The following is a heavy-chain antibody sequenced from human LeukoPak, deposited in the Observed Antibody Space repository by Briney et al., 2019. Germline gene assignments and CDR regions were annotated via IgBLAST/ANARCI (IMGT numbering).Heavy chain of an antibody. J-gene: IGHJ3*01. CDR1: GFTFSSYN. V-gene: IGHV3-48*01. Sequence: GGSLRLFCAASGFTFSSYNVNWVRQAPAKGLEWVSDNSSSWSTIYFADSVKGGFTIYRDNAKNSLDLQINSLGAEDTAVYYCARKPGHHDAFDFWGQGTMVTVSS. CDR2: NSSSWSTI. CDR3: ARKPGHHDAFDF.